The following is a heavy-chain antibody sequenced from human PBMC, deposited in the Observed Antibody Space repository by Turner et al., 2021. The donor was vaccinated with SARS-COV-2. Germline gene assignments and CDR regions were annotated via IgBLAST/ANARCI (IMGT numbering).Heavy chain of an antibody. CDR1: GGTFSSYA. J-gene: IGHJ4*02. CDR3: AWYSVYDGGGHYFAY. D-gene: IGHD5-12*01. V-gene: IGHV1-69*01. Sequence: QVQLVQSGAEVKKPGSSVKVSCKASGGTFSSYANSWVRQAAGQGLEWMGGIIPILGTANYAQKFQGRVTITADESTSTAYMELSSLRSEDTAVYYCAWYSVYDGGGHYFAYWGQGTLVTVSS. CDR2: IIPILGTA.